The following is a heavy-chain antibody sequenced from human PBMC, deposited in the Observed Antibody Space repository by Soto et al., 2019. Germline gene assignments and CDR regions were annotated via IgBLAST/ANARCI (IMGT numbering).Heavy chain of an antibody. CDR3: ARDKKYYFDY. V-gene: IGHV4-59*01. CDR1: GGSISSYY. Sequence: PPETLSLTCTVSGGSISSYYWSWIRQPPGKGLEWIGYIYYSGSTNYNPSLKSRVTISVDTSKNQFSLKLSSVTAADTAVYYCARDKKYYFDYWGQGTLVTVSS. CDR2: IYYSGST. J-gene: IGHJ4*02.